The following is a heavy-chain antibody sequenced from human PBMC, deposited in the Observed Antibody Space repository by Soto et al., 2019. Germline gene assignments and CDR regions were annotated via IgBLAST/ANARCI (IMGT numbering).Heavy chain of an antibody. D-gene: IGHD5-18*01. CDR3: AGKWLQFDY. CDR2: IYWNDDK. CDR1: GFSLSTSAVG. Sequence: QITLKESGPTPVEPTQTLTLTCTFSGFSLSTSAVGVGWIRQPPGKALEWLALIYWNDDKRYSPSLKSRLTITKDTSKNQVVLTMTNMDPVDTAPYYCAGKWLQFDYWGQGTLVTVSS. J-gene: IGHJ4*02. V-gene: IGHV2-5*01.